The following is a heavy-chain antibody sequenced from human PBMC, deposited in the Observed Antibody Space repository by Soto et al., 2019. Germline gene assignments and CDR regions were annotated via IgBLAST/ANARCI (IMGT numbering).Heavy chain of an antibody. CDR3: ARHLYSGDSSGSFGY. Sequence: QLQLQESGPGLVKPSETLSLTCTVSDDSIGRSNYFWGWIRQPPGKGLEWIGNIFYSGNTHYNPSLKSSVTISSDTSNHLFALRVASVSAADPAVYYCARHLYSGDSSGSFGYWGPGALVIVSS. J-gene: IGHJ4*02. V-gene: IGHV4-39*01. CDR1: DDSIGRSNYF. CDR2: IFYSGNT. D-gene: IGHD3-22*01.